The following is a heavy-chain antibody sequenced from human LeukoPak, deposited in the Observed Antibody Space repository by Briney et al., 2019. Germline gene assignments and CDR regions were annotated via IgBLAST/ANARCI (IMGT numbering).Heavy chain of an antibody. CDR3: AKDLWASETVIGTSGLPDS. J-gene: IGHJ4*02. CDR1: RFTFNRFC. V-gene: IGHV3-23*01. D-gene: IGHD6-19*01. Sequence: PGGSLRHSCGASRFTFNRFCMSWVRQAPEKGLEWVSAIGGRGDNTWYADSVKGRFTISRDNSKNTLYLQMDSLRAEDTAMYYCAKDLWASETVIGTSGLPDSWGQGDLVTVSS. CDR2: IGGRGDNT.